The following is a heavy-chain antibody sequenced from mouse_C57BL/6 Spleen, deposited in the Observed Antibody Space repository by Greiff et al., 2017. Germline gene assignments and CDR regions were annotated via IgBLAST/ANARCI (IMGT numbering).Heavy chain of an antibody. J-gene: IGHJ2*01. V-gene: IGHV1-80*01. Sequence: VKLMESGAELVKPGASVKISCKASGYAFSSYWMNWVKQRPGKGLEWIGQIYPGDGDTNYNEKFKGKATLTADKSSSTAYMQFSSLTSEDAAIYYCARKNYGSTAHYFDYWGQGTTLTVSS. D-gene: IGHD1-1*01. CDR2: IYPGDGDT. CDR1: GYAFSSYW. CDR3: ARKNYGSTAHYFDY.